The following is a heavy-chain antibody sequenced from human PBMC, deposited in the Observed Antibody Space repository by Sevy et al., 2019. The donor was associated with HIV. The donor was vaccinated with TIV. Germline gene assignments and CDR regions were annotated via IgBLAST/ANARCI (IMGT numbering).Heavy chain of an antibody. Sequence: GGSLRLSCAASGFTFSSYGMHWVRQAPGKGLEWVAFIRYDGSNKYYADSVKGRLTISRDNSKNTLYLQMNSLGAGDTAVYYCAKDLCSSTSCYVYYYYYGMDVWGQGTTVTVSS. CDR1: GFTFSSYG. V-gene: IGHV3-30*02. CDR3: AKDLCSSTSCYVYYYYYGMDV. J-gene: IGHJ6*02. CDR2: IRYDGSNK. D-gene: IGHD2-2*01.